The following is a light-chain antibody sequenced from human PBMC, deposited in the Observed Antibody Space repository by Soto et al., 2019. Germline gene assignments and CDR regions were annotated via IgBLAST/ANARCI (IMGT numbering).Light chain of an antibody. CDR1: SSDVGGYNY. J-gene: IGLJ2*01. CDR3: SSYAGSKVV. CDR2: EVS. Sequence: QSVLTQPPSASGSPGQSVTISCTGTSSDVGGYNYVSWYQQHPGKAPKLMIYEVSKRPSGVPDRFSGSKSGNTASLTVSGLQAEDEADYYCSSYAGSKVVFGGGTQLTVL. V-gene: IGLV2-8*01.